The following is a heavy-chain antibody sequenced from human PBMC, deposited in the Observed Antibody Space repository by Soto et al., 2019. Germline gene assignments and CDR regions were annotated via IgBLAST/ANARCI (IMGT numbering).Heavy chain of an antibody. Sequence: GGSLRLSCAASGFTFSSYAMHWVRQAPGKGLEWVAVISYDGSNKYYADSVKGRFTISRDNSKNTLYLQMNSLRAEDTAVYYCARNHYDILTGYYSYYYGMDVWGQGTTVTVSS. CDR1: GFTFSSYA. J-gene: IGHJ6*02. CDR2: ISYDGSNK. D-gene: IGHD3-9*01. CDR3: ARNHYDILTGYYSYYYGMDV. V-gene: IGHV3-30-3*01.